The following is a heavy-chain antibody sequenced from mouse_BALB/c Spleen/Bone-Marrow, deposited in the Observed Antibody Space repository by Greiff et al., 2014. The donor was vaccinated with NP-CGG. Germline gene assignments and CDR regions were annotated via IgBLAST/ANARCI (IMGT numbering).Heavy chain of an antibody. D-gene: IGHD2-4*01. V-gene: IGHV1S132*01. CDR2: IFPGTGTT. CDR1: GYTFTSHW. CDR3: ARKGISTVIATAYYFDY. J-gene: IGHJ2*01. Sequence: QVQLQQPGAELVKPGASVKLSCKTSGYTFTSHWIQWVKQRPGRGLGWIGEIFPGTGTTYYNEKFKDKATLTIDTSSSTAYMQLSSLTSEDSAVYFCARKGISTVIATAYYFDYWGQGSTLTVSS.